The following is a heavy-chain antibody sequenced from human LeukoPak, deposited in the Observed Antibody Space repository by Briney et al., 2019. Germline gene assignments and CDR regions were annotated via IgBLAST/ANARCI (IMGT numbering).Heavy chain of an antibody. J-gene: IGHJ4*02. CDR1: GFTFSSYA. V-gene: IGHV3-30*04. Sequence: PGGSLRLSCAASGFTFSSYAMHWVRQAPGKGLEWVAVISYDGSNKYYADSVKGRFTISRDNSKNTLYLQMNSLRAEDTAVYYCARGRRWFGELLSHSDYWGQGTLVTVSS. D-gene: IGHD3-10*01. CDR2: ISYDGSNK. CDR3: ARGRRWFGELLSHSDY.